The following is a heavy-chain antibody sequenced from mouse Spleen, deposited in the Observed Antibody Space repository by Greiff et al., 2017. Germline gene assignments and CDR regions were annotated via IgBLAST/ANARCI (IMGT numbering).Heavy chain of an antibody. V-gene: IGHV1S56*01. CDR2: IYPGNVNT. CDR1: GYTFTSYY. Sequence: VQLQQSGPELVKPGASGRISCKASGYTFTSYYIHWVKQRPGQGLEWIGWIYPGNVNTKYNEKFKGKATLTADKSSSTAYMQLSSLTSEDSAVYFCAREYFDVWGAGTTVTVSS. J-gene: IGHJ1*01. CDR3: AREYFDV.